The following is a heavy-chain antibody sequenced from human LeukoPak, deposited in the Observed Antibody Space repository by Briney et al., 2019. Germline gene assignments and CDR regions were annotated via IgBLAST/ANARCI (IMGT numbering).Heavy chain of an antibody. CDR3: ARNPGSYYYAFDI. V-gene: IGHV1-8*01. J-gene: IGHJ3*02. CDR1: GYTFTSYD. CDR2: MNPNSGNT. Sequence: ASVKVSCKASGYTFTSYDINWVRQATGQGLEWMGWMNPNSGNTGYAQKFQGRVTMTRNTSISTAYMELRSLRSDDTAVYYCARNPGSYYYAFDIWGQGTLVTVSS. D-gene: IGHD3-10*01.